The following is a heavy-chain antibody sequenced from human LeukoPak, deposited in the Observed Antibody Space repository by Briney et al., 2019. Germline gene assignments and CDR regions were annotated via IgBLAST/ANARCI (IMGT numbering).Heavy chain of an antibody. CDR3: ARVGAYDFWSGLGDAFDI. D-gene: IGHD3-3*01. Sequence: ASVKVSCKASGYTFTSYDINWVRQATGQGLEWMGWMNPNSGNTGYAQKFQGRVTIARNTSISTAYMELSSLRSEDTAVYYCARVGAYDFWSGLGDAFDIWAKGQWSPSLQ. CDR2: MNPNSGNT. V-gene: IGHV1-8*03. CDR1: GYTFTSYD. J-gene: IGHJ3*02.